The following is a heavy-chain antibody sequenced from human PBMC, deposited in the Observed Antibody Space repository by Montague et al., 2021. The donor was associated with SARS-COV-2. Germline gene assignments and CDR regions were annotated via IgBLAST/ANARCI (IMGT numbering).Heavy chain of an antibody. V-gene: IGHV4-4*02. CDR1: GGGSISSSHW. CDR3: ARFTSTGSGSYYIFDY. J-gene: IGHJ4*02. Sequence: SETLSLTCTVSGGGSISSSHWWSWVRQPPGKGLEWIGKIYHDGSTNYNPSLKSRLTISVDKSKNQFSLKLSSVTAADTAVYYCARFTSTGSGSYYIFDYWGQGTLVTVSS. D-gene: IGHD1-26*01. CDR2: IYHDGST.